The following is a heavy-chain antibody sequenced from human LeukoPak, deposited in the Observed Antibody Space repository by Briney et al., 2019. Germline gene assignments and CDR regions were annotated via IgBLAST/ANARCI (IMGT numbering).Heavy chain of an antibody. D-gene: IGHD6-19*01. CDR1: GGSISSYY. V-gene: IGHV4-59*01. CDR3: ARDRRQWPGELDP. J-gene: IGHJ5*02. CDR2: IYYSGST. Sequence: SETLSLTCTVSGGSISSYYWGWIRQPPGKGLEWIGYIYYSGSTNYNPSLKSRVTISVDTSKNQFSLKLSSVTAADTAVYYCARDRRQWPGELDPWGQGTLVTVSS.